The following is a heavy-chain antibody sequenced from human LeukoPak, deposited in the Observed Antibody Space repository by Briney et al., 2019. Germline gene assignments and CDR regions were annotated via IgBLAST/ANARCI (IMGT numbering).Heavy chain of an antibody. CDR1: GLAFSSYS. CDR3: AREGSYYVDY. CDR2: INSDGSST. J-gene: IGHJ4*02. V-gene: IGHV3-74*01. D-gene: IGHD1-26*01. Sequence: GGSLRLSCAASGLAFSSYSMNWVRQAPGKGLVWVSRINSDGSSTSYADSVKGRFTISRDNAKNTLYLQMNSLRAEDMAVYYCAREGSYYVDYWGQGTLVTVSS.